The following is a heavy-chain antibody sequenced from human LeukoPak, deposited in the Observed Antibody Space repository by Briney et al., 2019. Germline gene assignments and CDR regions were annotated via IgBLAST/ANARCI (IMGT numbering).Heavy chain of an antibody. D-gene: IGHD3-10*01. CDR3: AREGYYGSGSPPSLYFDY. Sequence: SGGSLRLSCAASGFTFRNYVIHWVRQAPGKGLEWVAVTSSDLNVKLYADSVKGRFIISRDNSRSTLYLQMNSLRPEDTAIYYCAREGYYGSGSPPSLYFDYWGQGTLVTVSS. CDR2: TSSDLNVK. CDR1: GFTFRNYV. V-gene: IGHV3-30-3*01. J-gene: IGHJ4*02.